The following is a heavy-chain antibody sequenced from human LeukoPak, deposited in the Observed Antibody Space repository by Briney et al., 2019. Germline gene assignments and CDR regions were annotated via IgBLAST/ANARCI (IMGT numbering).Heavy chain of an antibody. D-gene: IGHD2-2*01. CDR3: ARDMRDCSSTSCLDWFDP. V-gene: IGHV4-4*07. J-gene: IGHJ5*02. Sequence: SETLSLTCTVSGGSISSYYWSWIRQPAGKGLEWIGRIYTSGSTNYNPSLKSRVTISVDTSKNQFSLKLSSVTAADTAVYYCARDMRDCSSTSCLDWFDPWGQGTLVTVSS. CDR2: IYTSGST. CDR1: GGSISSYY.